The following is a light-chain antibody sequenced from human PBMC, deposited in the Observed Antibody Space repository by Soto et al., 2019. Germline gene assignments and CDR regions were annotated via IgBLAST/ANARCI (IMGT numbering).Light chain of an antibody. Sequence: QPVLTQSPSASASLGASVKLTCTLSSGHSSYAIAWHQQQPEKGPRYLMNVNSDGSHSKGDGIPGRFSGSSSGAERYLTISSLQSEDEADYYCQTWGTGIVVFGGGTKLTVL. CDR1: SGHSSYA. CDR3: QTWGTGIVV. J-gene: IGLJ2*01. V-gene: IGLV4-69*01. CDR2: VNSDGSH.